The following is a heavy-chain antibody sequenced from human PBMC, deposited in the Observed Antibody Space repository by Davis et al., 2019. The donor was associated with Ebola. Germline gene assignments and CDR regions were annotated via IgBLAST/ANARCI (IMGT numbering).Heavy chain of an antibody. J-gene: IGHJ5*02. CDR3: ARDRNDYGDYGWFDP. CDR1: GGTFSSYA. D-gene: IGHD4-17*01. V-gene: IGHV1-69*13. CDR2: IIPIFGTA. Sequence: AASVKVSCKASGGTFSSYAISWVRQAPGQGLEWMGGIIPIFGTASYAQKFQGRVTITADESTSTAYMELSSLRSEDTAVYYCARDRNDYGDYGWFDPWGQGTLVTVSS.